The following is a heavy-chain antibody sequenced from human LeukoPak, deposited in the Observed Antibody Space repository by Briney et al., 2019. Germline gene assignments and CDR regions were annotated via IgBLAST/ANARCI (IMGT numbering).Heavy chain of an antibody. V-gene: IGHV4-59*08. J-gene: IGHJ4*02. CDR3: ARVKCSGGSCYQSFDY. D-gene: IGHD2-15*01. CDR1: GGSISSYY. CDR2: IYYSGST. Sequence: SETLSLTCTVSGGSISSYYWSWIRQPPGKGLEWNGYIYYSGSTNYNPSLKSRVTISVDTSKNQFSLKLSSVTAADTAVYYCARVKCSGGSCYQSFDYWGQGTLVTVSS.